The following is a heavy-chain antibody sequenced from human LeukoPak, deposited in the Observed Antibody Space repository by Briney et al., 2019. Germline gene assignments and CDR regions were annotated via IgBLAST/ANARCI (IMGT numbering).Heavy chain of an antibody. J-gene: IGHJ4*02. CDR1: GYTSTDYY. D-gene: IGHD3-22*01. V-gene: IGHV1-69-2*01. CDR2: VDPEDGET. CDR3: ATVDYYDSSGLDY. Sequence: ASVKISCMVSGYTSTDYYMHWVQQAPGKGLEWMGLVDPEDGETIYAEKFQGRVTITADTSTDTAYMELSSLRSEDTAVYYCATVDYYDSSGLDYWGQGTLVTVSS.